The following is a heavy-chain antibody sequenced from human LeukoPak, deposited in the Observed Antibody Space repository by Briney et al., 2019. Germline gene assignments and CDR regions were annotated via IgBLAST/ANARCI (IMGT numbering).Heavy chain of an antibody. CDR2: ISYDGSNK. CDR1: GFTFSSYA. Sequence: GGSLRLSCAASGFTFSSYAMHWVRQAPGKGLEWVAVISYDGSNKYYADSVKDRFTISRDNSKNTLYLQMNSLRAEDTAVYYCARLDDSAHWGQGTLVTVSS. J-gene: IGHJ4*02. D-gene: IGHD3-16*01. CDR3: ARLDDSAH. V-gene: IGHV3-30-3*01.